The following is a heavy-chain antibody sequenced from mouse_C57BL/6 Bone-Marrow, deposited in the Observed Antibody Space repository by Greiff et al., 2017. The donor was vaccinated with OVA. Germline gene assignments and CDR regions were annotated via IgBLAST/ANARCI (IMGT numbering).Heavy chain of an antibody. CDR3: ARDTAIYYGNYVGYFDV. J-gene: IGHJ1*03. CDR2: ISDGGSYT. Sequence: EVQLVESGGGLVKPGGSLKLSCAASGFTFSSYAMSWVRQTPEKRLEWVATISDGGSYTYYQANVKGRFTISRDNAKNNLYLQMSHQKAEDTAMYYCARDTAIYYGNYVGYFDVWGTGTTVTVSS. D-gene: IGHD2-1*01. CDR1: GFTFSSYA. V-gene: IGHV5-4*01.